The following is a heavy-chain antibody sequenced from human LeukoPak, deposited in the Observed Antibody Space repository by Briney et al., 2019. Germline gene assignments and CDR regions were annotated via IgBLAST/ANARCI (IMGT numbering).Heavy chain of an antibody. D-gene: IGHD1-26*01. J-gene: IGHJ6*03. Sequence: PSETLSLTCTVSGGSISSGDYYWTWIRQPPGKGLEWIGEIDQSGSTNYNPSLKSRVTILVDTSKNQFSLKLSSVTAADTAVYYCARRKMGPTFYYYYYMDVWGKGTTVTVSS. CDR2: IDQSGST. V-gene: IGHV4-39*01. CDR1: GGSISSGDYY. CDR3: ARRKMGPTFYYYYYMDV.